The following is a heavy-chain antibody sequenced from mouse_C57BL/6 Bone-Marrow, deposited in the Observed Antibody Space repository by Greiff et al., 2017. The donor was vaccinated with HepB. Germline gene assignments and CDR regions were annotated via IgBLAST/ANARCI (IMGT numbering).Heavy chain of an antibody. CDR1: GFNIKDDY. D-gene: IGHD2-12*01. CDR2: IDPENGDT. CDR3: IRRRGGAMDY. Sequence: VQLQQSGAELVRPGASVKLSCTASGFNIKDDYMHWVKQRPEQGLEWIGWIDPENGDTEYASKFQGKATITADTSSNTAYLQLSSLTSEDTAVYYCIRRRGGAMDYWGQGTSVTVSS. J-gene: IGHJ4*01. V-gene: IGHV14-4*01.